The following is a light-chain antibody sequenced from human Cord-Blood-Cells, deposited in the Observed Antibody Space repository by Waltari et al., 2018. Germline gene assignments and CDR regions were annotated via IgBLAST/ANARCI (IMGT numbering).Light chain of an antibody. J-gene: IGLJ1*01. Sequence: QSALTQPASVSGSPRQSITISCPGTSSDVGSYNLASWYQQHPGKAPKLMIYEGSKRPSGVSNRFSSSKSGNTASLTISGLQAEDEADYYCCSYAGSSTFYVFGTGTKVTVL. CDR3: CSYAGSSTFYV. V-gene: IGLV2-23*01. CDR2: EGS. CDR1: SSDVGSYNL.